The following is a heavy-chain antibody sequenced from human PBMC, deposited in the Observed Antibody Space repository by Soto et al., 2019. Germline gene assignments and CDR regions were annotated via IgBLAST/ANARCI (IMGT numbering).Heavy chain of an antibody. CDR1: GGSVSSGSYY. CDR3: SIELGAPFEEMATISTKIDY. J-gene: IGHJ4*02. D-gene: IGHD5-12*01. Sequence: SETLSLTGTVSGGSVSSGSYYWSWIRQPQGKGLERIGYIYYSGSTNYNPSLKSRVTISVDTSKNQFSLKLSSVTAADTAVYYCSIELGAPFEEMATISTKIDYWCQGTLVTVSS. V-gene: IGHV4-61*01. CDR2: IYYSGST.